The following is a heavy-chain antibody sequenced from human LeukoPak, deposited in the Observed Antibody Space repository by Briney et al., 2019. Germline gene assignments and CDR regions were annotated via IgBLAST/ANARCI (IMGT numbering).Heavy chain of an antibody. CDR1: DDSITIYY. D-gene: IGHD3-10*01. V-gene: IGHV4-59*01. Sequence: SETLSLTCTVSDDSITIYYWSWIRQPPGKGLEWIGYIDHTGITNYNPSLNSRVTISRDTSKNHFSLELSSATAADTAVYYCVKDESRYYGSGSYDPGLYYFDYWGQGTLVTVSS. CDR3: VKDESRYYGSGSYDPGLYYFDY. CDR2: IDHTGIT. J-gene: IGHJ4*02.